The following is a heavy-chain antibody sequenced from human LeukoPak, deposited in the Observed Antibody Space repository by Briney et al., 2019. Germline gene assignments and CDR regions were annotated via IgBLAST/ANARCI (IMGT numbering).Heavy chain of an antibody. D-gene: IGHD5-18*01. CDR1: GDSVSSNSAA. V-gene: IGHV6-1*01. CDR2: TFYRSKWNN. Sequence: LQTLSLTCAISGDSVSSNSAAWNWLRQSPSSGLEWLGRTFYRSKWNNDYAVSVKGRITINPDTSKNHFYLQLNSVTPEDTAVYYCARDRSFGYGSHFDYWGQGTLVTVSS. J-gene: IGHJ4*02. CDR3: ARDRSFGYGSHFDY.